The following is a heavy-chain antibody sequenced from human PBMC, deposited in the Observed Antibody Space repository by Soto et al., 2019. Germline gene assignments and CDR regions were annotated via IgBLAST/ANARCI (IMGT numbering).Heavy chain of an antibody. CDR2: INHSGST. CDR1: GGSFSGYY. D-gene: IGHD3-3*01. J-gene: IGHJ5*02. Sequence: SETLSLTCAFYGGSFSGYYWTLIRQPPGTGLEWIGEINHSGSTNYNPSLKSRVTISVDTSKNQFSLKLTSVTAADTAVYYCARWWSGSRQGFDPWGQGTLVTVSS. V-gene: IGHV4-34*01. CDR3: ARWWSGSRQGFDP.